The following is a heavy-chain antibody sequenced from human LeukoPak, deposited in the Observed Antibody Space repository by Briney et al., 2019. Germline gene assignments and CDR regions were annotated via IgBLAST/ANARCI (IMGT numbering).Heavy chain of an antibody. CDR2: ISGSGDST. Sequence: GGSLRLSCAASGFTFSDYALSWVRQAPGKGLEWVSVISGSGDSTYHADSVKGRFTISRDNFRNTLYLEMTSLRAEDTAVYYCVKYPAPHYYDSSGYYYRFGYFDYWGQGTLVTVSS. D-gene: IGHD3-22*01. J-gene: IGHJ4*02. V-gene: IGHV3-23*01. CDR3: VKYPAPHYYDSSGYYYRFGYFDY. CDR1: GFTFSDYA.